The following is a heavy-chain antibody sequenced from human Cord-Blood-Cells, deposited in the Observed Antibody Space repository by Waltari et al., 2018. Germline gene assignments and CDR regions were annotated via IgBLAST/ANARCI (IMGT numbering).Heavy chain of an antibody. CDR3: ARGSGRGLGIIL. CDR2: INHNGST. J-gene: IGHJ4*02. D-gene: IGHD3-10*01. V-gene: IGHV4-34*01. CDR1: GGSFSGYY. Sequence: QVQLQQWGAGLLKPSETLSLTCAVYGGSFSGYYWSWIRQPPGKGLEWIGEINHNGSTNYNPSLKSRVTISVDTSKNQFSLKLSSVTAADTAVYYCARGSGRGLGIILWGQGTLVTVSS.